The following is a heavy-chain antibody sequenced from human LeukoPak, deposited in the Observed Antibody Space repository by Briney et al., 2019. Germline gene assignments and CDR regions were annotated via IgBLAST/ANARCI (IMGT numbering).Heavy chain of an antibody. D-gene: IGHD3-10*01. CDR3: ARQAHYGSGSHGGWFDH. J-gene: IGHJ5*02. V-gene: IGHV5-51*01. CDR2: IYPGDSDT. Sequence: GEPLKISCQGSGSRFTSYWIGGARQLPGKGLEGMGIIYPGDSDTRYSPSFQGQVTISADKSISTAYLQWSSLKASDTAMYYCARQAHYGSGSHGGWFDHWGQGTLVTVSP. CDR1: GSRFTSYW.